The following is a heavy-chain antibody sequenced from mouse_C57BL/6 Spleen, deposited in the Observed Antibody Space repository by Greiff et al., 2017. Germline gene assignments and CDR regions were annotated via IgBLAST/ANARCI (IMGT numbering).Heavy chain of an antibody. D-gene: IGHD1-2*01. V-gene: IGHV1-59*01. CDR1: GYTFTSYW. Sequence: QVQLQQPGAELVRPGTSVKLSCKASGYTFTSYWMHWVKQRPGQGLEWIGVIDPSDSYTNYNQKFKGKATLTVDTSSSTAYMQLRSLTSEDSAVYRCASEITTAGFDVWGTGTTVTVSS. CDR2: IDPSDSYT. CDR3: ASEITTAGFDV. J-gene: IGHJ1*03.